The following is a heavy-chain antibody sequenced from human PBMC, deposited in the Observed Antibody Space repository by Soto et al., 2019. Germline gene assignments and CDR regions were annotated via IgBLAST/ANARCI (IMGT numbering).Heavy chain of an antibody. V-gene: IGHV3-21*01. CDR2: ISSSSSYI. CDR1: GFTFSSYS. CDR3: ARDPTTRLYDSSGSPNSWFDS. J-gene: IGHJ5*01. Sequence: KSGGSLRISCAASGFTFSSYSMNWVRQAPGKGLEWVSSISSSSSYIYYADSVKGRFTISRDNAKNSLYLQMNSLRAEDTAVYYCARDPTTRLYDSSGSPNSWFDSWGQGTLVTVSS. D-gene: IGHD3-22*01.